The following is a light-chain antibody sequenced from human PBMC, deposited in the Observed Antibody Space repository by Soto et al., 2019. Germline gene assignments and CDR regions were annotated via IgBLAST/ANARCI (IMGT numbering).Light chain of an antibody. CDR1: SSDVGGYNS. CDR3: SSYTSSSTYV. CDR2: DVS. J-gene: IGLJ1*01. V-gene: IGLV2-14*01. Sequence: QSVLTQPASVSGSPGQSITISCTGTSSDVGGYNSVSWYQQHPGKAPKLMIYDVSNRPSGVSNRFSGSKSGNTASLTISGLQSEEEAEYYCSSYTSSSTYVFGTGTKLTVL.